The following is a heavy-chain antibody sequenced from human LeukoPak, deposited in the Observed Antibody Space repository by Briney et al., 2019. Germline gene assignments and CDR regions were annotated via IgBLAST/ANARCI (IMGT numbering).Heavy chain of an antibody. J-gene: IGHJ4*02. CDR2: INHSGGT. CDR3: ARVGGVPAAIRGYFDY. V-gene: IGHV4-34*01. CDR1: GESFSTYY. Sequence: SETLSLTCAVYGESFSTYYWSWIRQPPGKGLEWIGEINHSGGTNYNPSLKSRVTISVDTSKNQFSLKLSSVTAADTAVYYCARVGGVPAAIRGYFDYWGQGTLVTVSS. D-gene: IGHD2-2*02.